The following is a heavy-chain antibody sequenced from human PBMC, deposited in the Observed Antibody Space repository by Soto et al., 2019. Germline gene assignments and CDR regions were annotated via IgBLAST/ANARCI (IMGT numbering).Heavy chain of an antibody. CDR1: GFTFSSYS. CDR3: ASDLSGRADV. J-gene: IGHJ6*02. CDR2: ISSSSSTI. Sequence: GGSLRLSCAASGFTFSSYSMNWVRQAPGKGLEWVSYISSSSSTIYYADSVKGRFTISRDNAKNTLYLQMNSLRVEDTAVYYCASDLSGRADVWGQGTTVTVSS. V-gene: IGHV3-48*04. D-gene: IGHD3-10*01.